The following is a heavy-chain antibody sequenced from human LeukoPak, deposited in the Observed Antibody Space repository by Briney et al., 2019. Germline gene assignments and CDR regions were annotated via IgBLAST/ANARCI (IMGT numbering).Heavy chain of an antibody. CDR3: TRDTDFGSPTNYFDH. Sequence: PGGSLRLSCAASGFTFDDYAMHWVRQAPGKGLEWVSLISWEGQTTYYAGSVRGRFTVSRDNSKNSLFLEMKSLTTDDTAFYYCTRDTDFGSPTNYFDHWGQGTLVRVSS. CDR1: GFTFDDYA. CDR2: ISWEGQTT. D-gene: IGHD3-10*01. V-gene: IGHV3-43*01. J-gene: IGHJ4*02.